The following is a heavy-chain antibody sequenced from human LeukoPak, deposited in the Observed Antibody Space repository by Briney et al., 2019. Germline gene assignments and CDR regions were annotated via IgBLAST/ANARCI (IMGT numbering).Heavy chain of an antibody. Sequence: ASVKVSCKVSGYTLTELSMHWVRQAPGKGLEWMGGFDPEDGETIYAQKFQGRVTMTEDTSTDTAYMELSSLRSEDTAVYYCATAVLEGVVITGQPFDYWGQGTLVTVSS. CDR1: GYTLTELS. CDR2: FDPEDGET. CDR3: ATAVLEGVVITGQPFDY. D-gene: IGHD3-3*01. V-gene: IGHV1-24*01. J-gene: IGHJ4*02.